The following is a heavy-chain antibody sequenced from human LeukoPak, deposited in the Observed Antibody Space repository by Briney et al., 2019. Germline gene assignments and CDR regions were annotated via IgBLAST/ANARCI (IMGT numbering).Heavy chain of an antibody. D-gene: IGHD3-22*01. CDR1: GFTFDDYA. CDR2: ISWNSGSI. V-gene: IGHV3-9*01. Sequence: GGSLRLSCAASGFTFDDYAMPWVRQAPGKGLEWVSGISWNSGSIGYADSVKGRFTISRDNAKNSLYLQMNSLRAEDTALYYCAKVLNYYDSSGSFDYWGQGTLVTVSS. J-gene: IGHJ4*02. CDR3: AKVLNYYDSSGSFDY.